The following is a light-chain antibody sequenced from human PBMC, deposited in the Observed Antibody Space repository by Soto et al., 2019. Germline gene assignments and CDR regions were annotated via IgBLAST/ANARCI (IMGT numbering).Light chain of an antibody. Sequence: QSVLTQPPSASGSPGQSVTISCTGTGNDIGAYEFVSWYQHQPGKAPKLIIYEVVQRPSGVPDRFSGSKSGNTASLTVSGLQAADEADYYCKSYAGSNTYVFGTGNKVTVL. J-gene: IGLJ1*01. CDR3: KSYAGSNTYV. CDR1: GNDIGAYEF. CDR2: EVV. V-gene: IGLV2-8*01.